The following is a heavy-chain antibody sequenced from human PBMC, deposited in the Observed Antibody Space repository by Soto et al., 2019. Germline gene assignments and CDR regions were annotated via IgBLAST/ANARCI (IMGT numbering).Heavy chain of an antibody. CDR2: IYTGGST. CDR1: GGSISNYY. CDR3: ARGYSYGYGWFDP. V-gene: IGHV4-4*07. Sequence: SETLSLTCTVSGGSISNYYWSWIRQPAGKGLEWIGRIYTGGSTNYKSSLKSRVTMSVDTSKNQFSLKMSSVTAADTAVYYCARGYSYGYGWFDPWGQGTLVTVSS. D-gene: IGHD5-18*01. J-gene: IGHJ5*02.